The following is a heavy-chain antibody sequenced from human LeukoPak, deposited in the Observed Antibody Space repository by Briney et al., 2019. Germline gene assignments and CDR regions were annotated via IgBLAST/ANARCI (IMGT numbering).Heavy chain of an antibody. CDR2: ISSSGNNI. Sequence: QPGGSLRLSCGASGFTFSIYEMHWVRQAPGKGLEWVSYISSSGNNIYYADSVKGRYTISRDNAKNSLYLQMNSLRAEDTAVYYCARARGYSYGSDAFDIWGQGTMVTVSS. CDR3: ARARGYSYGSDAFDI. V-gene: IGHV3-48*03. CDR1: GFTFSIYE. D-gene: IGHD5-18*01. J-gene: IGHJ3*02.